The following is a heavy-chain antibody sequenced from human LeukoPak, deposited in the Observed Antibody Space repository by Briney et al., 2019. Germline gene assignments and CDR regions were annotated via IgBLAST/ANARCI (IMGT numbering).Heavy chain of an antibody. J-gene: IGHJ4*02. D-gene: IGHD3-22*01. Sequence: VASVKVSCTASGYTFTSYGISWVRQAPGQGLEWMGWISAYNGNTNYAQKLQGRVTMTTDTSTSTAYMELRSLRSDDTAVYYCARDRYYYDSSGYSTFDYWGQGTLVTVSS. CDR3: ARDRYYYDSSGYSTFDY. V-gene: IGHV1-18*01. CDR1: GYTFTSYG. CDR2: ISAYNGNT.